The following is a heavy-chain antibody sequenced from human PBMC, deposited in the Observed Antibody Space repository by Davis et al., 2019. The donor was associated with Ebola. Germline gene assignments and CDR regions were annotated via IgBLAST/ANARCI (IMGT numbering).Heavy chain of an antibody. CDR1: GDSIRGGTYY. V-gene: IGHV4-39*07. CDR3: AKVNYDFWSGYYSGTWFDP. J-gene: IGHJ5*02. CDR2: VSYSGGMYTTSM. Sequence: MPSETLSLTCSVSGDSIRGGTYYWDWIRQPPGKGLEWIGSVSYSGGMYTTSMYYNASLKSRVTISADASKNQFSLKLSSVTAADTAVYYCAKVNYDFWSGYYSGTWFDPWGQGTLVTVSS. D-gene: IGHD3-3*01.